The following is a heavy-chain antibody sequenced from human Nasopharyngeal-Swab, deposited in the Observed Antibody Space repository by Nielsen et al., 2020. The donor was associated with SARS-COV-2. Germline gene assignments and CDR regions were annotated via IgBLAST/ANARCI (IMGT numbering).Heavy chain of an antibody. CDR1: GGFISSYY. J-gene: IGHJ4*02. CDR2: IYYSGST. D-gene: IGHD3-16*02. CDR3: ARHAREYGSGLSSPFDQ. Sequence: SETLSLTCTVSGGFISSYYWSWIRQPPGKGLEWIGYIYYSGSTSYNPSLKSRVTISVDKSENQFSLKLSSVTAADTAVYYCARHAREYGSGLSSPFDQWGQGTMVTVSS. V-gene: IGHV4-59*08.